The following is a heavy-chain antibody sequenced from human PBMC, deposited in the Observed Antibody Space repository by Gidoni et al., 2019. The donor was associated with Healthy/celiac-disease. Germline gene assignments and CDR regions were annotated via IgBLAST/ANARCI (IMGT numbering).Heavy chain of an antibody. CDR2: IYYSGST. V-gene: IGHV4-39*01. CDR1: GGSISSSSYY. CDR3: ATPSVGYFDL. Sequence: QLQLQESGPGLVKPSETLSLTCTVSGGSISSSSYYWGWIRQPPGQGLEWIGSIYYSGSTYYNPSLKSRVTISVDTSKNQFSLKLSSVTAADTAVYYCATPSVGYFDLWGRGTLVTVSS. J-gene: IGHJ2*01.